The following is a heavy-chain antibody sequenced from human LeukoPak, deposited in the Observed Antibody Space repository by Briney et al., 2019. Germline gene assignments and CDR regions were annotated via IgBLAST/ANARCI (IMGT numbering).Heavy chain of an antibody. J-gene: IGHJ5*02. D-gene: IGHD5-24*01. CDR1: GGFISSSSYY. V-gene: IGHV4-39*01. CDR2: IYYSGST. CDR3: ARLQAVEFNWFDP. Sequence: KASETLSLTCTVSGGFISSSSYYWGWIRQPPGKGLEWFGSIYYSGSTYYNPSLKSRVTISVDTSKNQFSLKLSSVTAADTAVYYCARLQAVEFNWFDPWGQGTLVTVSS.